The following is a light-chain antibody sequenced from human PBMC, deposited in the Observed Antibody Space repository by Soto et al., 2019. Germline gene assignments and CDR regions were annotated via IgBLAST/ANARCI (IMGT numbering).Light chain of an antibody. J-gene: IGKJ2*01. CDR1: QSISPW. CDR3: QQYRSRPYT. CDR2: RAS. Sequence: DIQMNQSPSTLSAYVGERVTITCRASQSISPWLAWYQKKPGKAPNLLIYRASNLQTGVPSRFSGSGSGTEFTLTINSLQPDDFATYYCQQYRSRPYTFGQGTKLEIE. V-gene: IGKV1-5*03.